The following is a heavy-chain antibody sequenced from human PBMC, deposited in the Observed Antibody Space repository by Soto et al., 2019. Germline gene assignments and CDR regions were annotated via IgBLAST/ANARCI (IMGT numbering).Heavy chain of an antibody. CDR1: GGTFSTSA. D-gene: IGHD2-2*02. J-gene: IGHJ6*02. V-gene: IGHV1-69*13. CDR3: AIDKYRQQLGGHYYYMLAV. Sequence: QIQLEQSGAAVKKPGSSVKVSCKASGGTFSTSAISWVRQAPGQGLEWMGGIMPIFRTPDYAQKFQGRVTITEDESTSTAYMELSGLRSDDTAVYYCAIDKYRQQLGGHYYYMLAVLGQGTTVTVSS. CDR2: IMPIFRTP.